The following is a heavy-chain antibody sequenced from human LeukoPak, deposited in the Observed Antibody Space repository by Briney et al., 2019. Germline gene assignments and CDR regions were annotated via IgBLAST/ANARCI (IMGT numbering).Heavy chain of an antibody. Sequence: GGSLRLSCAASGFTFSSYAMHWVRQAPGKGLEYVSGISSNGGSTNYANSVKGRFTISRDNSKDTLYLQMGSLRVEDMAVYYCARDLRGSNAYWGQGTLVTVSS. J-gene: IGHJ4*02. CDR1: GFTFSSYA. D-gene: IGHD1-26*01. V-gene: IGHV3-64*01. CDR2: ISSNGGST. CDR3: ARDLRGSNAY.